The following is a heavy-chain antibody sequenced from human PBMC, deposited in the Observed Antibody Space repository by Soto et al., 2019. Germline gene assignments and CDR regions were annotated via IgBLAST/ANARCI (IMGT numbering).Heavy chain of an antibody. V-gene: IGHV1-18*01. Sequence: QVQLVQSGPEVEKSGASVKVSCKTSGYTFTSYGISWVRQAPGQGLEWMGWISTDKGKTNYAQKFQGRVTMTTDTSTSTAYMELRSLTSDDTAVYYCATRSPAFDYWGQGTPVTVS. J-gene: IGHJ4*02. CDR3: ATRSPAFDY. CDR2: ISTDKGKT. CDR1: GYTFTSYG.